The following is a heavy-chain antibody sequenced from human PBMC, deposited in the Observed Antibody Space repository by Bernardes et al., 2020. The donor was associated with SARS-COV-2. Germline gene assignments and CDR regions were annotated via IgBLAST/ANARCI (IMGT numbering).Heavy chain of an antibody. CDR3: ARDPSLSIAAHPDY. J-gene: IGHJ4*02. CDR1: GYTFTGYY. D-gene: IGHD6-6*01. V-gene: IGHV1-2*02. CDR2: INPNSGYT. Sequence: ASVKVSCKASGYTFTGYYMHWVRQAPGQGLEWMGWINPNSGYTNYAQKFQGRVTMTRDTSISTAYMELSRLRSDDTAVYYCARDPSLSIAAHPDYWGQGTLVTVSS.